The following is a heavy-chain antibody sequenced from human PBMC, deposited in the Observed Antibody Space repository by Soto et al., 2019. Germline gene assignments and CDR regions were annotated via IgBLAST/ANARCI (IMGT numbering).Heavy chain of an antibody. V-gene: IGHV4-34*01. D-gene: IGHD2-8*02. J-gene: IGHJ6*03. CDR3: ARGSLLYYYYYYMDV. CDR1: GGSFSGYY. Sequence: SETLSLTCAVYGGSFSGYYWSWIRQPPGKGLEWIGEINHSGSTNYNPSLKSRVTISVDTSKNQFSLKLSSVTAADAAVYYCARGSLLYYYYYYMDVWGKGTTVTVSS. CDR2: INHSGST.